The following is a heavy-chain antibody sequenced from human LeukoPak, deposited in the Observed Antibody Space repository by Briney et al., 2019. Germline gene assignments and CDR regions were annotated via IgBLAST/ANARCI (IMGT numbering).Heavy chain of an antibody. J-gene: IGHJ6*03. CDR1: GGPFSSYA. V-gene: IGHV1-69*06. Sequence: SVKVSCKASGGPFSSYAISWVRQAPGQGLEWMGGIIPIFGTANYAQKFQGRVTITADKSTSTAYMELSSLRSEDTAVYYGATLTAMVTPTYYYMDVWGKGTTVTVSS. D-gene: IGHD5-18*01. CDR2: IIPIFGTA. CDR3: ATLTAMVTPTYYYMDV.